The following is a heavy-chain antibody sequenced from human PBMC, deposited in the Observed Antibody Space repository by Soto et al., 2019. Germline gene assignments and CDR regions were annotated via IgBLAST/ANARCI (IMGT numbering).Heavy chain of an antibody. Sequence: QVQLVQSGAEVKKPGASVKVSCKASGYTFTSYYMHWVRQAPGQGLEWMGIINPSGGSTSYAQKFQGRVTMTRDTSASTVYMELSSLRSEDTAVYYCARDTGDYGDFDYWGQGTLVTVSS. J-gene: IGHJ4*02. D-gene: IGHD4-17*01. CDR1: GYTFTSYY. CDR2: INPSGGST. V-gene: IGHV1-46*01. CDR3: ARDTGDYGDFDY.